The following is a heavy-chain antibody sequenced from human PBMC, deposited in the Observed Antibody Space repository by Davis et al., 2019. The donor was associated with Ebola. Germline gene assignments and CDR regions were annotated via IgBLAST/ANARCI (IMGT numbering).Heavy chain of an antibody. CDR3: AEGDDSNLDY. Sequence: AASAKVSCKASAYTFTSSYMHWVRQAPGQGLEWMGIINPSGGSTSYAQKFQGRVTMIRDTATSTVYMELSSLRSEDTAVYYCAEGDDSNLDYWGQGTLVTVSS. V-gene: IGHV1-46*01. CDR1: AYTFTSSY. J-gene: IGHJ4*02. CDR2: INPSGGST. D-gene: IGHD3-3*01.